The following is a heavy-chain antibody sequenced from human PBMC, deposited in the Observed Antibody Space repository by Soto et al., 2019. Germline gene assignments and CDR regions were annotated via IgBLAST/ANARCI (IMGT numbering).Heavy chain of an antibody. CDR2: ISSSGSTI. J-gene: IGHJ6*02. Sequence: GGSLRLSCAASGFTFSDYYMSWIRQAPGKGLEWVSYISSSGSTIYYADSVKCRFTISRDNAKNSLYLQMNSLTAEDTAVYYCAREEVRHYYGSGSYYYYGMDVWGQVTTVTVSS. V-gene: IGHV3-11*01. D-gene: IGHD3-10*01. CDR1: GFTFSDYY. CDR3: AREEVRHYYGSGSYYYYGMDV.